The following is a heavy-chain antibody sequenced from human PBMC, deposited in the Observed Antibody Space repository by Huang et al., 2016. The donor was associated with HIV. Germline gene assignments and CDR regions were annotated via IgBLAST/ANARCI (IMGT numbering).Heavy chain of an antibody. CDR3: ARHFGSWSGYFDS. J-gene: IGHJ4*02. CDR1: GGSITESNYY. Sequence: QLQLQESGPGLVRPSETLSLICTVSGGSITESNYYWGWIRQPPGEGLEWIGRIYYSGDTDYNPSLKSRVTMSVDTSKNRFSLDIRSVAVADTAIYYCARHFGSWSGYFDSWGQGTLVPVSS. D-gene: IGHD3-10*01. V-gene: IGHV4-39*01. CDR2: IYYSGDT.